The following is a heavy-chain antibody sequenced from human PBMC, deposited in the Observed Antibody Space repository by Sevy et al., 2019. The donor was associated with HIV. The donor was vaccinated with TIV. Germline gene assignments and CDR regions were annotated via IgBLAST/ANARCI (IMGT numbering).Heavy chain of an antibody. CDR3: ARIGGSHRYFDN. CDR1: GYSISSGFY. D-gene: IGHD3-16*01. J-gene: IGHJ4*02. V-gene: IGHV4-38-2*01. CDR2: MYHTGGA. Sequence: SETLSLKCSVSGYSISSGFYWGWIRQSPGEGLEWIGSMYHTGGAFYTPSLKRRVTISLATSKNQFSLKLTSMTAADTAIYYCARIGGSHRYFDNWGQGTLVTVSS.